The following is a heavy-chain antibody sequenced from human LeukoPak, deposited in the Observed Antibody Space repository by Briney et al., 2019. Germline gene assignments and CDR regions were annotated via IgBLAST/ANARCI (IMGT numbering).Heavy chain of an antibody. CDR2: INTNTGNP. CDR3: ARLSSGDYDFDY. D-gene: IGHD4-17*01. V-gene: IGHV7-4-1*02. CDR1: GYIFSNYA. Sequence: ASVKDSCKASGYIFSNYAMNWVRQAPGQGLEWMGWINTNTGNPTYAQGLTGHFVFSLDTSVNTAYLQVSSLKAEDTALYYCARLSSGDYDFDYWGQGTLVTVSS. J-gene: IGHJ4*02.